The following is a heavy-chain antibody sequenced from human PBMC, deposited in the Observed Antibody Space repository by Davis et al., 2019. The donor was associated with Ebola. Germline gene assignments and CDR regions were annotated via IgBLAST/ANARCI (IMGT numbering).Heavy chain of an antibody. D-gene: IGHD2-2*01. CDR2: FDPKDDET. J-gene: IGHJ4*02. V-gene: IGHV1-24*01. CDR1: GYTLTRLS. Sequence: ASVKVSCKVSGYTLTRLSMHGVRQAPGKGLEWMGHFDPKDDETIYAQNFQGRVTMTEDTSTDTDSMDVSSLRSEDAAVYYCADLLPYSFDDWGQGTLVTVSS. CDR3: ADLLPYSFDD.